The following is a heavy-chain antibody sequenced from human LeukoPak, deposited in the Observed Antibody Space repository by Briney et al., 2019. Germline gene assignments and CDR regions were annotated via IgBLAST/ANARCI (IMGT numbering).Heavy chain of an antibody. CDR2: ISSGSSYI. V-gene: IGHV3-21*01. CDR1: GFTFSSYS. Sequence: PGGSLRLSCAASGFTFSSYSMNWVRRAPGKGLEWVSSISSGSSYIYYADSVKGRFTISRDNAKNTLYLQMNNLRAEDTAVYYCARDRHSSGWSYFDYWGQGIPVTVSS. D-gene: IGHD6-19*01. J-gene: IGHJ4*02. CDR3: ARDRHSSGWSYFDY.